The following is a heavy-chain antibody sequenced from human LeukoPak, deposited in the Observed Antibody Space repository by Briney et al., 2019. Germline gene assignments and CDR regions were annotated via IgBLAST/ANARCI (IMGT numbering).Heavy chain of an antibody. CDR3: AKDIVLMDSGYFDS. D-gene: IGHD2-8*01. CDR1: RFTFSSYA. V-gene: IGHV3-23*01. Sequence: GGSLRLSCAASRFTFSSYAMSWVRQAPGKGLEGVSPISGSEGSTYYADSVKGRFTIYRENSKNTLYLKMNSLRAEDTAVYYCAKDIVLMDSGYFDSWGQGTLVTVSS. CDR2: ISGSEGST. J-gene: IGHJ4*02.